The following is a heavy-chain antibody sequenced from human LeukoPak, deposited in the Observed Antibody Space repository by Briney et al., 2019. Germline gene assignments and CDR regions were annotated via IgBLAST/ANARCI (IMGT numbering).Heavy chain of an antibody. J-gene: IGHJ4*02. CDR3: AKGGLMGYSGYDYSDY. Sequence: PGGSLRLSCAASGFTFSSYGMHWVRQAPGKGLEWVAFIRYDGSNKYYADSVKGRSTISRDNSKNTLYLQMNSLRAEDTAVYYCAKGGLMGYSGYDYSDYWGQGTLVTVSS. V-gene: IGHV3-30*02. CDR1: GFTFSSYG. CDR2: IRYDGSNK. D-gene: IGHD5-12*01.